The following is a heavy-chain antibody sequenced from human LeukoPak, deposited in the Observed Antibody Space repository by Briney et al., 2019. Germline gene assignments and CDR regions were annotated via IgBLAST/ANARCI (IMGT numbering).Heavy chain of an antibody. D-gene: IGHD6-13*01. Sequence: GGSLRLSCAASGFTFSSYSMNWVRQAPGKGLEWVSSISSSSSYIYYADSVKGRFTISRDNAKNSLYLQMNSLRAEDTAVYYCAKPLYGYSSSWSYPYFDYWGQGTLVTVSS. CDR2: ISSSSSYI. CDR1: GFTFSSYS. V-gene: IGHV3-21*01. CDR3: AKPLYGYSSSWSYPYFDY. J-gene: IGHJ4*02.